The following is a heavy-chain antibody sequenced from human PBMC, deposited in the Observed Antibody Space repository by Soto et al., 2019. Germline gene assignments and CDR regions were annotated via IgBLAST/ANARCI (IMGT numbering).Heavy chain of an antibody. CDR1: GGTFSGYG. CDR2: ILPLFAAA. D-gene: IGHD3-16*02. CDR3: GRGVTCYDGTGVSYHYTAKLDY. V-gene: IGHV1-69*12. Sequence: QVRLVQSGAEVKKPGSSVKVSCKASGGTFSGYGLSWMRQAPGQGLEWMGGILPLFAAANYAQKFQGRVSFSAEWSASEASFELQRLRSDDTAVYFCGRGVTCYDGTGVSYHYTAKLDYWGQGTQVTVSS. J-gene: IGHJ4*02.